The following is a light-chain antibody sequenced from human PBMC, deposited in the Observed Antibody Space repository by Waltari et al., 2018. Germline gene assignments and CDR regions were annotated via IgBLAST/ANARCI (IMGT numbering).Light chain of an antibody. Sequence: DIRMTQSPSSLSASVGDRVTITCRASASIDTYLNWYQHKPGKAPEPLIFAASTLHGGVPSRFSGSGSGTDFTLTISSLQPEDFAAYYCQQSYTTPFTFGPGTNVDSK. V-gene: IGKV1-39*01. J-gene: IGKJ3*01. CDR1: ASIDTY. CDR2: AAS. CDR3: QQSYTTPFT.